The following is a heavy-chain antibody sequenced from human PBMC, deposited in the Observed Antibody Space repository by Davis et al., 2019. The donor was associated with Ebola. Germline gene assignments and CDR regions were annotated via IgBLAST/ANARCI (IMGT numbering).Heavy chain of an antibody. J-gene: IGHJ6*02. CDR1: GFTFSSYW. D-gene: IGHD3-10*01. CDR2: INSDGSST. CDR3: ARVGAAWPSYYGMDV. V-gene: IGHV3-74*01. Sequence: GESLKISCAASGFTFSSYWMHWVRQAPGKGLVWVSRINSDGSSTNYADSVKGRFTISRDNAKNSLYLQMNSLRAEDTAVYYCARVGAAWPSYYGMDVWGQGTTVTVSS.